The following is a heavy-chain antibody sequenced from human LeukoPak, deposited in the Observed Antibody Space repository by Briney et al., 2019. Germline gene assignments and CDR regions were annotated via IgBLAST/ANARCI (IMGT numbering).Heavy chain of an antibody. D-gene: IGHD6-13*01. CDR2: IAPSDSYT. J-gene: IGHJ3*02. V-gene: IGHV5-10-1*01. CDR3: ARPTAAGRMNAFDI. Sequence: SLQISCLGSRYTFTIYWISCVRQVTGKGLEWIGRIAPSDSYTHYSSTFQGHVTISADKSITTSYLLCSSLTASDTAMYYCARPTAAGRMNAFDIWGQGTMVTVSS. CDR1: RYTFTIYW.